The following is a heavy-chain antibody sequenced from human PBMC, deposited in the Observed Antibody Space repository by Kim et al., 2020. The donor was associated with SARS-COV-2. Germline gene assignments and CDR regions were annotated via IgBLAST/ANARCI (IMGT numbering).Heavy chain of an antibody. CDR3: ARDRAGPAAAEIMD. CDR1: GYTFTSYG. V-gene: IGHV1-18*01. CDR2: ISAYNGNT. Sequence: ASVKVSCKASGYTFTSYGISWVRQAPGQGLEWMGWISAYNGNTNYAQKLQGRVTMTTDTSTSTAYMELRSLRSDDTAVYYCARDRAGPAAAEIMDWGQGTLVTVSS. D-gene: IGHD6-13*01. J-gene: IGHJ4*02.